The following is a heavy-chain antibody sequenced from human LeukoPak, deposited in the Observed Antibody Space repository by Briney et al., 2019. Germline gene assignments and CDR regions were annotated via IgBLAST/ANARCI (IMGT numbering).Heavy chain of an antibody. V-gene: IGHV5-51*01. CDR3: ARPLIYSGYDIGEFDY. Sequence: GESLKISCNGSGYSFTSYWIGWVRQVPGKGRGWRGIIYPGDSDTRYSPAFQGQVTISADKSISTAYLQWSSLKASDTAMYYCARPLIYSGYDIGEFDYRGQGTLVTVSS. CDR1: GYSFTSYW. J-gene: IGHJ4*02. CDR2: IYPGDSDT. D-gene: IGHD5-12*01.